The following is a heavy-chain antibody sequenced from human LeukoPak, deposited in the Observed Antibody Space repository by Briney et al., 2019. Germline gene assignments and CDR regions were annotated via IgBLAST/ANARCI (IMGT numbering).Heavy chain of an antibody. D-gene: IGHD5-12*01. V-gene: IGHV3-15*01. CDR1: GFTFGDYA. CDR2: IKSKTDGGTT. Sequence: PGGSLRLSCTASGFTFGDYAMSWFRQAPGKGLEWVGRIKSKTDGGTTDYAAPVKGRFTISRDDSKNTLYLQMNSLKIEDTAVYYCTTDQDPSSGYEWVYWGQGTLVTVSS. CDR3: TTDQDPSSGYEWVY. J-gene: IGHJ4*02.